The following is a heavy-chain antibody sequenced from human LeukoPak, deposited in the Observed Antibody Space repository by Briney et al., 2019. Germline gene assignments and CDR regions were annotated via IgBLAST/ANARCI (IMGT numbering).Heavy chain of an antibody. J-gene: IGHJ2*01. D-gene: IGHD6-19*01. CDR1: GGSISSYY. CDR2: IYYSGST. V-gene: IGHV4-59*08. CDR3: AKTVAGYWYFDL. Sequence: SETLSLTCAVYGGSISSYYWSWIRQPPGKALEWIGYIYYSGSTNYNPSLKSRVTISVDTSKNQFSLKLSSVTAADTAVYYCAKTVAGYWYFDLWGRGTLVTVSS.